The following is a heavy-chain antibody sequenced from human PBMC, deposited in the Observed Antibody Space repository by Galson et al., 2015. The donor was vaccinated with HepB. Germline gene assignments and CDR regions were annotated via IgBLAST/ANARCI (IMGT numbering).Heavy chain of an antibody. CDR2: IHDDGSAR. CDR3: ARGWDTDVTSNFDY. V-gene: IGHV3-7*03. CDR1: GFRLSDSW. Sequence: SLGLSCAASGFRLSDSWMTWVRQSAERGLGWVANIHDDGSARRYLDSVKGGFTSSRDNGNKTLYLDMNALSVEDTAVYYCARGWDTDVTSNFDYWGQGALVTVSA. D-gene: IGHD5-18*01. J-gene: IGHJ4*02.